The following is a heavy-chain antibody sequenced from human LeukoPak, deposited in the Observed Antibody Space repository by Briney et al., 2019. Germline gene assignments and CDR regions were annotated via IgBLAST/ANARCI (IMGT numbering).Heavy chain of an antibody. CDR1: GFIFSSYS. D-gene: IGHD3-16*01. Sequence: GGSLRLSCAASGFIFSSYSMNWARQAPGKGLEWVASINHNGNVNYYVDSVKGRFTISRDNAKNSLYLQMSNLRAEDTAVYFCARGGGLDVWGQGATVTVSS. J-gene: IGHJ6*02. CDR2: INHNGNVN. V-gene: IGHV3-7*03. CDR3: ARGGGLDV.